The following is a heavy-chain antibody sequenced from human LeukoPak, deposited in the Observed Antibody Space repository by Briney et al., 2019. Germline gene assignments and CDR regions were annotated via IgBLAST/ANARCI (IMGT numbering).Heavy chain of an antibody. CDR1: EGSISNSDYY. CDR3: TSLSSGIYPVFDS. V-gene: IGHV4-39*07. D-gene: IGHD1-26*01. CDR2: VEFGGAT. Sequence: SETLSLTCTVSEGSISNSDYYWAWIRQPPGKEVEWLGSVEFGGATHYDPSVESRLTVSIDTSRNQFFLRLTSVTAADTATYYCTSLSSGIYPVFDSWGQGILVSVSS. J-gene: IGHJ4*02.